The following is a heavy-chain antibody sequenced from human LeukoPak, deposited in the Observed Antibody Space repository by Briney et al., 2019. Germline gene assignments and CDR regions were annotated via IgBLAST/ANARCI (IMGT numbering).Heavy chain of an antibody. CDR1: RFTFSSYG. J-gene: IGHJ3*02. V-gene: IGHV3-33*01. CDR2: IWYDGSKK. CDR3: ARGRVAGSDAFDI. Sequence: GGSLRLSCAASRFTFSSYGMHWVRQAPGKGLEWVAVIWYDGSKKYYADSVKGRFTISRDNSKNTLYLQMNSLRAEDTAVYYCARGRVAGSDAFDIWGQGTMVTVSS. D-gene: IGHD6-19*01.